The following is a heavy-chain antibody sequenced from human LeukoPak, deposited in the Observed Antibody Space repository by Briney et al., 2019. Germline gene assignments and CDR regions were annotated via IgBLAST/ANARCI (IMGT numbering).Heavy chain of an antibody. Sequence: PGGSLRLSCTASGFTFSSYAMSWVRLAPGKGLQWGSFISGPGASIYYADSVKGRFTISRDNSKNTLHLQMHSLRAEDTALYYCAKVTIIRRLSHFDFWGQGSLVTVSS. CDR1: GFTFSSYA. J-gene: IGHJ4*02. D-gene: IGHD3-9*01. CDR3: AKVTIIRRLSHFDF. CDR2: ISGPGASI. V-gene: IGHV3-23*01.